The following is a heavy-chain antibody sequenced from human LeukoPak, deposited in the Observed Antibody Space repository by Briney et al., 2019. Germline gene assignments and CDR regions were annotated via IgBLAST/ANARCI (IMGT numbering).Heavy chain of an antibody. Sequence: GESLQISCKGSGYSFTSYWISWVRQMPGKGLEWMGRIDPSDSYTNYSPSFQGHVTISADKSISTAYLQWSSLQASDTAMYYCASTMGGVYERIDYWGQGTLVTVSS. J-gene: IGHJ4*02. CDR1: GYSFTSYW. D-gene: IGHD6-13*01. V-gene: IGHV5-10-1*01. CDR3: ASTMGGVYERIDY. CDR2: IDPSDSYT.